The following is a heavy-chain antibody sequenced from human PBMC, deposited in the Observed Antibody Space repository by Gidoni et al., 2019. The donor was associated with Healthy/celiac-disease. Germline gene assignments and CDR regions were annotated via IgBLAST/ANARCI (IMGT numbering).Heavy chain of an antibody. D-gene: IGHD1-26*01. V-gene: IGHV4-34*01. CDR2: INHSGST. CDR3: ARVPFRRSGGYFDY. Sequence: QVQLQQWGAGLLKPSETLSLTCAVYGGSFSGYYWSWIRQPPGKGLEWLGEINHSGSTNYNPSLKSRVPISVDTSKNQFSLKLSSVTAADTAVYYCARVPFRRSGGYFDYWGQGTLVTVSS. CDR1: GGSFSGYY. J-gene: IGHJ4*02.